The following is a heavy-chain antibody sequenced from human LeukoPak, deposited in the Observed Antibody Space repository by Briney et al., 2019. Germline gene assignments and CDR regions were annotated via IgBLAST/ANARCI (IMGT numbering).Heavy chain of an antibody. D-gene: IGHD6-13*01. Sequence: GGSLRLSCAASGLTLSSYAMHWVRQAPGKGLNWVAVISSDGSNKNFADSVKGRFTISRDNSKNTLYLQMNSLRAEDTAVYYCAKGLGWVIGAVNVDRDRRYYFDYWGQGTLVTVSS. CDR2: ISSDGSNK. V-gene: IGHV3-30*18. J-gene: IGHJ4*02. CDR3: AKGLGWVIGAVNVDRDRRYYFDY. CDR1: GLTLSSYA.